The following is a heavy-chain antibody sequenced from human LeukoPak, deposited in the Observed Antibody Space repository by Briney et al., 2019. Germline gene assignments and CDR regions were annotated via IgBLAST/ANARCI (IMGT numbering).Heavy chain of an antibody. CDR1: GGSISSYY. J-gene: IGHJ4*02. V-gene: IGHV4-59*04. CDR3: VRVTTSSWFEGYFDY. D-gene: IGHD6-13*01. Sequence: PSETLSLTCTVSGGSISSYYWSWIRQPPGKGLEWISNFYHGGSTYYNPSLKSRVTMSGDTSKNQFSLNLSSVTAADTAVYFCVRVTTSSWFEGYFDYWGQGTLVTVSS. CDR2: FYHGGST.